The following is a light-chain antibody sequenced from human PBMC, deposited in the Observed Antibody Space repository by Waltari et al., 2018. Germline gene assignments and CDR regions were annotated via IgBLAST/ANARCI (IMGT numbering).Light chain of an antibody. CDR2: RND. J-gene: IGLJ2*01. CDR1: SANLGSNY. Sequence: QSVLTQPPSASGTPGQRVTIPCSGSSANLGSNYVYWYQQLPDTAPTLLIYRNDQQPSGVPDRFSGSKSGTSASLAISGLRSEDEADYYCAAWDDSLSGPVFGGGTKLTVL. V-gene: IGLV1-47*01. CDR3: AAWDDSLSGPV.